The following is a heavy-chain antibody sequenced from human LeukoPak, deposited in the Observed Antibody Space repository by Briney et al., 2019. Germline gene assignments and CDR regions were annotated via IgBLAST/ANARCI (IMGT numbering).Heavy chain of an antibody. CDR3: ARAGYYYDSSGYWDYFDY. CDR1: GYTFTGYY. D-gene: IGHD3-22*01. CDR2: INPNSGGT. V-gene: IGHV1-2*02. J-gene: IGHJ4*02. Sequence: ASVKVSCKASGYTFTGYYMHWVRQAPGQGLEWMGWINPNSGGTNYAQKFQGRVTMTRGTSISTAYMELSRLRSDDTAVYYCARAGYYYDSSGYWDYFDYWGQGTLVTVSS.